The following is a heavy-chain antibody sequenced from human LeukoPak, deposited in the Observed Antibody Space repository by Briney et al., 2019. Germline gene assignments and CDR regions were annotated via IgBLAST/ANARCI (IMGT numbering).Heavy chain of an antibody. Sequence: PGGSLRLSCAASGFTFSTYAMNWVRQAPGKGLEWVASISSSSIYMYYADSVKDRFTISRDNAKNSLYLQMNSLRAEDTAVYYCVRETVAGTFDYWGQGTLVTVSS. CDR3: VRETVAGTFDY. D-gene: IGHD6-19*01. J-gene: IGHJ4*02. V-gene: IGHV3-21*04. CDR1: GFTFSTYA. CDR2: ISSSSIYM.